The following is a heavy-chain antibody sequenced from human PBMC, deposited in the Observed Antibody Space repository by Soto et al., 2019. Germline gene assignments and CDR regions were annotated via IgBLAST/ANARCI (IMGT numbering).Heavy chain of an antibody. V-gene: IGHV1-69*13. D-gene: IGHD6-6*01. CDR2: IIPIFVTA. J-gene: IGHJ5*02. CDR1: GGTFSSYA. Sequence: SVKVSCKASGGTFSSYAISWVRQAPGQGLEWMGGIIPIFVTANYAQNFQGRVTITADESTSTAYMELSSLRFEDTAVYYCARDGVSSIAARNWFDPWGQGTLVTVSS. CDR3: ARDGVSSIAARNWFDP.